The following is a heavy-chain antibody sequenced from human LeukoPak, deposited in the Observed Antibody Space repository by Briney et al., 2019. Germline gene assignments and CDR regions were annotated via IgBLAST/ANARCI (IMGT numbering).Heavy chain of an antibody. CDR3: ARGVEMATLRYFDH. D-gene: IGHD5-24*01. J-gene: IGHJ4*02. V-gene: IGHV6-1*01. CDR1: GDSVSSNSAA. CDR2: TYYRSKWYN. Sequence: SQTLSLTCAISGDSVSSNSAAWNWIRQSPSRGLEWLGRTYYRSKWYNDYVVSVKSRITINPDTSKNQFSLQLNSVSPEDTAVYYCARGVEMATLRYFDHWGQGTLVTVSS.